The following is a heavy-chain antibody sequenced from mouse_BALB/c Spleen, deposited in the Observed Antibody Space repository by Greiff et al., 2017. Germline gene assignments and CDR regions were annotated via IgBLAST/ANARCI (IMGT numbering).Heavy chain of an antibody. V-gene: IGHV5-9*03. CDR3: ARLAGFYYFDY. J-gene: IGHJ2*01. CDR2: ISSGGGNT. D-gene: IGHD3-3*01. CDR1: GFTFSSYT. Sequence: DVMLVESGGGLVKPGGSLKLSCAASGFTFSSYTMSWVRQTPEKRLEWVATISSGGGNTYYPDSVKGRFTISRDNAKNNLYLQMSSLRSEDTALYYCARLAGFYYFDYWGQGTTLTVSS.